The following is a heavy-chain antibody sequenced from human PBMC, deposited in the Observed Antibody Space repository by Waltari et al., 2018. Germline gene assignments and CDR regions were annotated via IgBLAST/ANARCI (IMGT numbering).Heavy chain of an antibody. CDR3: ARDYYDSSGFDY. D-gene: IGHD3-22*01. CDR1: GFTFNTFT. CDR2: ISSTGSHI. Sequence: EVQLVESGGGLVKPGGSLRLSCAASGFTFNTFTMNWVRQAPGKGLEWVSSISSTGSHIYYIDSVRGRFTISRDNAQNSLYLQMNSLRAGDTAVYYCARDYYDSSGFDYWGQGTLVTVSS. V-gene: IGHV3-21*02. J-gene: IGHJ4*02.